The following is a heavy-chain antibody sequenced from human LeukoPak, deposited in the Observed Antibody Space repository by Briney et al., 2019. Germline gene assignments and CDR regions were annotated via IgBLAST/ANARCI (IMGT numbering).Heavy chain of an antibody. D-gene: IGHD3-22*01. V-gene: IGHV3-23*01. Sequence: GGSLRLSCAVSGITLSNYGMSWVRQAPGKGLEWVAGISGSGGSTNYADSVKGRFTISRDNPKNTLYLQMNSLRAEDTAVYFCAKRGVAIRVILVGFHKEAYYFDSWGQGALVTVSS. CDR2: ISGSGGST. CDR3: AKRGVAIRVILVGFHKEAYYFDS. CDR1: GITLSNYG. J-gene: IGHJ4*02.